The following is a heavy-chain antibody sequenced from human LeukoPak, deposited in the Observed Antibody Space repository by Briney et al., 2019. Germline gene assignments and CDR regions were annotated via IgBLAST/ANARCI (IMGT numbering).Heavy chain of an antibody. CDR1: GFTVSSNY. Sequence: GSLRLSCAAPGFTVSSNYMSWVRQAPGKGLEWIGEIYHSGSAYYNPSPQTRVTISVDKSKNQFSLKLSSVTAADTAVYYCARQLGGSCGYWGQGTLVTVSS. CDR3: ARQLGGSCGY. D-gene: IGHD2-15*01. CDR2: IYHSGSA. V-gene: IGHV4-4*02. J-gene: IGHJ4*02.